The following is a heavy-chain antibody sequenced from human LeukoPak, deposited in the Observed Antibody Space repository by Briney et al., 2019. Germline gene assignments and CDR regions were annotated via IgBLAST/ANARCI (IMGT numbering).Heavy chain of an antibody. CDR3: AKERGSGFDY. Sequence: GGSLRLSCAASGITFSSSGMHWVRQAPGKGLEWVALIRHDGTNKFYADSVKGRFTGSRDNSKNTLSLQMNSLRAEDTAVYYCAKERGSGFDYWGQGTLVTVSS. CDR1: GITFSSSG. V-gene: IGHV3-30*02. J-gene: IGHJ4*02. D-gene: IGHD1-14*01. CDR2: IRHDGTNK.